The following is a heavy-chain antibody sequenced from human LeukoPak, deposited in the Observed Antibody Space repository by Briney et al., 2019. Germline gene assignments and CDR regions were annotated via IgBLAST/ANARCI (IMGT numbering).Heavy chain of an antibody. D-gene: IGHD5-12*01. Sequence: GGSLRLSCAASGFTFSSYEMNWVRQAPGKGLEWVSYISSSGSTIYYADSVKGRFTISRDNAKNSLYLQMNSLRAEDTAVYYCARAGWLRDYFDYWGQGTLVIVSS. J-gene: IGHJ4*02. V-gene: IGHV3-48*03. CDR2: ISSSGSTI. CDR3: ARAGWLRDYFDY. CDR1: GFTFSSYE.